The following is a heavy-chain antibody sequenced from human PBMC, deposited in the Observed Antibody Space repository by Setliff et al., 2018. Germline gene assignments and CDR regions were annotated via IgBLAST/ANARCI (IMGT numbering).Heavy chain of an antibody. CDR2: INLNTGNI. J-gene: IGHJ4*02. D-gene: IGHD3-16*01. CDR1: GFSFTDYL. CDR3: ARDPLGFEDITLFDY. Sequence: ASVKVSCKASGFSFTDYLMNWMRQAPEQGLEWMGRINLNTGNIFYAQEFQGRVTLTRDTSTSTAYMELTGLRYDDTATYYCARDPLGFEDITLFDYWGQGTLVTVSS. V-gene: IGHV1-2*02.